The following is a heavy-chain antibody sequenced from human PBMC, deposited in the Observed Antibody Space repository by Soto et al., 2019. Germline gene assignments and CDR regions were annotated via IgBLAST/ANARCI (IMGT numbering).Heavy chain of an antibody. CDR3: ARHYCSSTSREGDWFDP. CDR2: IYYSGST. J-gene: IGHJ5*02. D-gene: IGHD2-2*01. Sequence: SETLSLTCTVSGGSISSSSYYWGWIRQPPGKGLEWIGSIYYSGSTYYNPSLKSRVTISVDTSKNQFSLKLSSVTAADTAVYYCARHYCSSTSREGDWFDPWGQGTLVTVSS. V-gene: IGHV4-39*01. CDR1: GGSISSSSYY.